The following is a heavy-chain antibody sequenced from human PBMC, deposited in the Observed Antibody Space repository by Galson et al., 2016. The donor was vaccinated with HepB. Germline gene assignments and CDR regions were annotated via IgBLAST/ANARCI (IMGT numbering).Heavy chain of an antibody. CDR2: INHSGSS. D-gene: IGHD6-19*01. J-gene: IGHJ5*02. CDR3: ARNPYSSGWYWFDP. Sequence: ETLSLTCAVSGDSISSSHWWSWVRQPPGNGLEWIGEINHSGSSNYNPSLESRVTISVDKSKNHFSLRLTPVTAADTAVYYCARNPYSSGWYWFDPWGQGTLVTVSS. CDR1: GDSISSSHW. V-gene: IGHV4-4*02.